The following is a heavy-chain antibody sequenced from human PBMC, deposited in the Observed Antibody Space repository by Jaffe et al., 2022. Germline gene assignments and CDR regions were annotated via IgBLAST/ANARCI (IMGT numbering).Heavy chain of an antibody. J-gene: IGHJ3*02. Sequence: QVQLQESGPGLVKPSQTLSLTCTVSGGSISSGSYYWSWIRQPAGKGLEWIGRIYTSGSTNYNPSLKSRVTISVDTSKNQFSLKLSSVTAADTAVYYCAGHLLYSSSWYLDAFDIWGQGTMVTVSS. D-gene: IGHD6-13*01. V-gene: IGHV4-61*02. CDR3: AGHLLYSSSWYLDAFDI. CDR2: IYTSGST. CDR1: GGSISSGSYY.